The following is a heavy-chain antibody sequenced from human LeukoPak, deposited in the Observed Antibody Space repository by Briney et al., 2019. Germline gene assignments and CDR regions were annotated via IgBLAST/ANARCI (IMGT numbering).Heavy chain of an antibody. CDR2: ISSSGSTI. Sequence: PGGSLRLSCAACGFTFSSYEMNWVRQAPGKGLKWVSYISSSGSTIYYADSVKGRFTISRDNAKNSLYLQMNSLRAEDTAVYYCARDIGYNYVDYWGQGTLVTVSS. CDR3: ARDIGYNYVDY. D-gene: IGHD5-24*01. J-gene: IGHJ4*02. V-gene: IGHV3-48*03. CDR1: GFTFSSYE.